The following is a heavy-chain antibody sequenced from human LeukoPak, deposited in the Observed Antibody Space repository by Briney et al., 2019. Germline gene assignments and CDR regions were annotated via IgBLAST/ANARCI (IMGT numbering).Heavy chain of an antibody. CDR1: GYTFTNYG. Sequence: ASVKVSCKASGYTFTNYGISWVRQAPGQGLEWMGWINTYNGNTNYAQKLQGRVTMTTDTSTSTAYMELRSLRSDDTAVYYCARDNSYDYDFWSGLGYYYYYGMDVWGQGTTVTVSS. J-gene: IGHJ6*02. CDR3: ARDNSYDYDFWSGLGYYYYYGMDV. CDR2: INTYNGNT. D-gene: IGHD3-3*01. V-gene: IGHV1-18*01.